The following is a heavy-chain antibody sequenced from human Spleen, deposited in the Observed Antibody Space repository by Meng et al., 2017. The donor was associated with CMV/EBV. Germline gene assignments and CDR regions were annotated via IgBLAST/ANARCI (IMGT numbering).Heavy chain of an antibody. CDR1: GFRFSTSG. CDR2: MRYGEKNR. J-gene: IGHJ4*02. V-gene: IGHV3-30*02. Sequence: GGSLRLSWVASGFRFSTSGMHWSRQAPGKGLEWVEFMRYGEKNRSNEDSVKGRFTISRDNPKNTLYLQMNSLRAEKTAMYYCAKDRAPSDDSSTWYTLDSWGQGTLVTVSS. CDR3: AKDRAPSDDSSTWYTLDS. D-gene: IGHD6-13*01.